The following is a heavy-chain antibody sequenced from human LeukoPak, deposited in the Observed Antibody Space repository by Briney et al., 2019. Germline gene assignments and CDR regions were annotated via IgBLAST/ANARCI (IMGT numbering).Heavy chain of an antibody. CDR1: GFTFSSYA. V-gene: IGHV3-23*01. CDR2: TSGGGTDT. Sequence: GGSLRLSCAASGFTFSSYAMSWVRQAPGKGLEWVSGTSGGGTDTYYTDSVKGRFTISRDNSKNTLYLQMNSLRAEDTAVYYCAKVSGNPGYYYFDYWGQGTLVTVSS. D-gene: IGHD4-23*01. CDR3: AKVSGNPGYYYFDY. J-gene: IGHJ4*02.